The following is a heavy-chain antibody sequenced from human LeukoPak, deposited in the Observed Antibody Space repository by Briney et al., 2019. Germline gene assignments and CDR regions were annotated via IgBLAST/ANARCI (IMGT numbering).Heavy chain of an antibody. Sequence: GGSLRLSCATSGFTFNNNAMSWVRQAPGKRLEWVSAINGGGDATEYADSVKGCFTISRDNSKNTLYLQMNSLRPEDTAVYYCARCTASCYANAFDVWGQGTLLTVSS. V-gene: IGHV3-23*01. J-gene: IGHJ3*01. CDR1: GFTFNNNA. CDR3: ARCTASCYANAFDV. CDR2: INGGGDAT. D-gene: IGHD2-2*01.